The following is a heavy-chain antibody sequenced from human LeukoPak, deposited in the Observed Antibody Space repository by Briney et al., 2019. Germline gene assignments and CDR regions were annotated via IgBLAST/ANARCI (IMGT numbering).Heavy chain of an antibody. Sequence: GGSLRLSCAASGFTFDDYAMPWVRQAPGKGLEWVSGISWNSGSIGYADSVKGRFTISRDNVKNSLYLQMNSLRAEDTALYYCAKEAQIGSWYPFDYWGQGTLVTVSS. CDR1: GFTFDDYA. V-gene: IGHV3-9*01. CDR3: AKEAQIGSWYPFDY. D-gene: IGHD6-13*01. J-gene: IGHJ4*02. CDR2: ISWNSGSI.